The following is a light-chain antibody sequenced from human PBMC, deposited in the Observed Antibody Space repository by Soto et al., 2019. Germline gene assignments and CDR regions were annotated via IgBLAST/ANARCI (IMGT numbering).Light chain of an antibody. CDR1: IGSIASNY. V-gene: IGLV6-57*03. Sequence: NFMLTQPHSVSESPGKTVTISCTRSIGSIASNYVQWYQQRPGSAPTTVIYEDNQRPSGVPDRFSGSIDSSSNSASLTISGLKTEDEADYYCQSYDSSTVVFGGGTKLTVL. CDR2: EDN. J-gene: IGLJ2*01. CDR3: QSYDSSTVV.